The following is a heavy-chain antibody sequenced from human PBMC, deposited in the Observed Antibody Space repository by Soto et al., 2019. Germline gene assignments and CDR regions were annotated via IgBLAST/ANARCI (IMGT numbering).Heavy chain of an antibody. V-gene: IGHV4-30-2*01. CDR1: GDSITSNSYF. J-gene: IGHJ4*02. CDR3: ARDSGDDYGRNFDY. Sequence: SETLSLTCTVSGDSITSNSYFWAWIRQPPGKGLEWIGYIYHSGSTYYNTSLKSRVTISVDRSKNQFSLKLSSVTAADTAVYYCARDSGDDYGRNFDYWGQGTLVTVSS. D-gene: IGHD4-17*01. CDR2: IYHSGST.